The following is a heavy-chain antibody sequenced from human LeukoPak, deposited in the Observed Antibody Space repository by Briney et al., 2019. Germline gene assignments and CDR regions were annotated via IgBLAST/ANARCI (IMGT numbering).Heavy chain of an antibody. J-gene: IGHJ4*02. D-gene: IGHD6-6*01. CDR3: TVEYSSSVDY. V-gene: IGHV3-73*01. CDR1: GFTFSGSA. CDR2: IRSKANSYAT. Sequence: PGGSLKLSCAASGFTFSGSAMHWVRQASGKGLEWVGRIRSKANSYATAYAASVKGRFTISRDDSKNTAYLQMNSLKTEDTAVYYCTVEYSSSVDYWGQGTLVTVSS.